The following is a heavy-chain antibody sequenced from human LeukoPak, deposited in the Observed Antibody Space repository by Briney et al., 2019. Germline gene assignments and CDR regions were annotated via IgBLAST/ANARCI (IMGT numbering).Heavy chain of an antibody. Sequence: ASVKVSCKVSGYTLTELSMHWVRQAPGKGLEWMGGFDPEDGETIYAQKFQGRVTMTEDTSTDTAYMELSSLRSEDTAVYYCATAGDTANGGECFDYWGQGTLVTVSP. CDR1: GYTLTELS. CDR2: FDPEDGET. CDR3: ATAGDTANGGECFDY. D-gene: IGHD5-18*01. J-gene: IGHJ4*02. V-gene: IGHV1-24*01.